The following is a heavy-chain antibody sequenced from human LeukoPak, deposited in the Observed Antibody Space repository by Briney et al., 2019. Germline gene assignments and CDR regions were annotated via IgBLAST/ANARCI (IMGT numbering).Heavy chain of an antibody. CDR2: ISSSSSTI. V-gene: IGHV3-48*04. J-gene: IGHJ4*02. CDR1: GFTFSSYS. D-gene: IGHD1-1*01. Sequence: GGSLRLSCAASGFTFSSYSMNWVRQAPGKGLEWVSYISSSSSTIYYADSVKGRFTISRDNAKNSLYLQMNSLRAEDTAVYYCARDRGGTGTPGFDYWGQGTLVTVSS. CDR3: ARDRGGTGTPGFDY.